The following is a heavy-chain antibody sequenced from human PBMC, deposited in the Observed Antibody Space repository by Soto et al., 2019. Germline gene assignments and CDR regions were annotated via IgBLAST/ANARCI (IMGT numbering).Heavy chain of an antibody. J-gene: IGHJ6*02. CDR2: ISAYNGNT. Sequence: ASVKVSCKASGYTFTSYGISWVRQAPGQGLEWMGWISAYNGNTNYAQKLQGRVTMTTDTSTSTAYMELRSLRSDDTAVYYCAEFYSGSWYFYYYSVRDVWAQGTTVTVSS. V-gene: IGHV1-18*01. CDR3: AEFYSGSWYFYYYSVRDV. CDR1: GYTFTSYG. D-gene: IGHD6-13*01.